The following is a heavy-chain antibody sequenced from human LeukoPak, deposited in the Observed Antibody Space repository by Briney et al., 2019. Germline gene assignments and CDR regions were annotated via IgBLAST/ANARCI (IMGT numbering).Heavy chain of an antibody. CDR3: ARAELELGYCSGGSCYSGTTFDY. Sequence: SVKVSCKASGYTFTGYYMHWARQAPGQGLEWMGRIIPIFGTANYAQKFQGRVTITTDESTSTAYMELSSLRSEDTAVYYCARAELELGYCSGGSCYSGTTFDYWGQGTLVTVSS. J-gene: IGHJ4*02. V-gene: IGHV1-69*05. CDR2: IIPIFGTA. CDR1: GYTFTGYY. D-gene: IGHD2-15*01.